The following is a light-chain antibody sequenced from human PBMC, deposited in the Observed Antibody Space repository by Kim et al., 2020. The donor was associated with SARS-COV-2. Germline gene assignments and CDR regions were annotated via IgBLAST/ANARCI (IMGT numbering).Light chain of an antibody. J-gene: IGKJ1*01. CDR2: GAS. CDR1: QYISSN. V-gene: IGKV3D-15*01. CDR3: QQYYNWPRT. Sequence: ERVLTQSPATLSVSPEERVTLSCMASQYISSNLAWYQHKPGQAPRLLIHGASTRATGIPARFSGSGSGTDFTLTISSLQSEDFAVYYCQQYYNWPRTFGQGTKVDIK.